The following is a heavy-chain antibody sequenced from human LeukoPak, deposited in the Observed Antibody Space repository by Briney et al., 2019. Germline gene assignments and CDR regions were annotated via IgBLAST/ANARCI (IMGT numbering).Heavy chain of an antibody. J-gene: IGHJ4*02. CDR1: GFTFSSYA. CDR2: ISPSGTTI. V-gene: IGHV3-48*01. CDR3: VRDGWSRTTYDC. D-gene: IGHD3-3*01. Sequence: GGSLRLSCAASGFTFSSYAMSWVRQAPGKGLEWVSYISPSGTTIYYADSVKGRFTISRDNAKNSLYLQMNSLRAEDTAVYYCVRDGWSRTTYDCWGQGTLVTVSS.